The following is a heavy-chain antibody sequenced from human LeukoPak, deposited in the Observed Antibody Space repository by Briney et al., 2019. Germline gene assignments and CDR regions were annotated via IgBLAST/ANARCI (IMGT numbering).Heavy chain of an antibody. CDR2: IYYSGST. CDR3: ARRHPWHYGMDV. CDR1: GGSISSYY. D-gene: IGHD2-8*01. Sequence: SETLSLICTVSGGSISSYYWSWIRQPPGKGLEWIGYIYYSGSTNYNPSLKSRVTISVDTSKNQFSLKLSSVTAADTAVYYCARRHPWHYGMDVWGQGTTVTVSS. V-gene: IGHV4-59*08. J-gene: IGHJ6*02.